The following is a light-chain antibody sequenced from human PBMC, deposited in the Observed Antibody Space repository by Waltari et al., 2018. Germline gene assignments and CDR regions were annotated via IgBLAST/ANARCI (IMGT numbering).Light chain of an antibody. Sequence: QSVLTQPPSASGTPGQRVTIPCSGSSPNIGSNYVYWYQQFPRTAPKLLIYRNNQRPSGVSDRFSGSKSGTSASLAISGLRSDDEADYYCAVWDDSLSGRVFGGGTKLTVL. CDR1: SPNIGSNY. J-gene: IGLJ3*02. CDR2: RNN. V-gene: IGLV1-47*01. CDR3: AVWDDSLSGRV.